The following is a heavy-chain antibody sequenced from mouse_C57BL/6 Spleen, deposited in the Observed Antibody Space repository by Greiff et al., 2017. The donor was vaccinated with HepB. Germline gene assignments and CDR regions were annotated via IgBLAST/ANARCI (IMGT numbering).Heavy chain of an antibody. V-gene: IGHV1-59*01. CDR3: ARGDDYDY. CDR2: IDPSDSYT. Sequence: QVQLQQSGAELVRPGTSVKLSCKASGYTFTSYWMHWVKQRPGQGLEWIGVIDPSDSYTNYNQKFKGKATLTVDTSSSTAYMQLSSLTSEDSAVYYCARGDDYDYWGQGTTLTVSS. D-gene: IGHD2-4*01. J-gene: IGHJ2*01. CDR1: GYTFTSYW.